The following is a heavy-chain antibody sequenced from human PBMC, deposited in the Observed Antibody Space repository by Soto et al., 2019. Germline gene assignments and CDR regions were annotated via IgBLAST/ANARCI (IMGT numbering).Heavy chain of an antibody. CDR1: GETFRSYA. Sequence: PGGSIRIACASSGETFRSYAMGVALQTQGNGLEWVSAISGSVGSTYYADSVKGRFTISRDNSKNTLYLQMNSLRAEDTAVYYCAKDIRSFLGYCSGGSCFSYYYGMDVWGQGTMVSVSS. J-gene: IGHJ6*02. V-gene: IGHV3-23*01. D-gene: IGHD2-15*01. CDR2: ISGSVGST. CDR3: AKDIRSFLGYCSGGSCFSYYYGMDV.